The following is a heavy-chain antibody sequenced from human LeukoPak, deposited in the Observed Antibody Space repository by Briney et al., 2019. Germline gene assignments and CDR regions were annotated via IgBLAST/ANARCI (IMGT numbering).Heavy chain of an antibody. CDR3: TTESGDYYDSSGYLN. Sequence: GGSLRLSCAASGFTFSSYSMNWVRQAPGKGLEWVSSISSSSSYIYYADSVKGRFTISRDNAKNSLYLQMNSLRAEDTAVYYCTTESGDYYDSSGYLNWGQGTLVTVSS. CDR1: GFTFSSYS. CDR2: ISSSSSYI. J-gene: IGHJ4*02. D-gene: IGHD3-22*01. V-gene: IGHV3-21*03.